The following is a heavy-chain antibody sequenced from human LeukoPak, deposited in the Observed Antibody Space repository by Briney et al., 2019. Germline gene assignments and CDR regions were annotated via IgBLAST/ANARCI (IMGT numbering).Heavy chain of an antibody. D-gene: IGHD3-22*01. CDR1: GYSFTNYW. V-gene: IGHV5-51*01. Sequence: GESLKISCQVSGYSFTNYWIGWVRQMPGKGLEWMGSIDPGDSDTRYSPSFQGQVTISADKSISTAYLQWSSLKASDTAMYYCARDLSGYYDSSGYYYYFDYWGQGTLVTVSS. CDR3: ARDLSGYYDSSGYYYYFDY. J-gene: IGHJ4*02. CDR2: IDPGDSDT.